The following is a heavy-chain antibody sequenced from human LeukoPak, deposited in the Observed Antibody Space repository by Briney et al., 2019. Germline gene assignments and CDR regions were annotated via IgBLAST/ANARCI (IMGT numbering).Heavy chain of an antibody. D-gene: IGHD4-17*01. J-gene: IGHJ4*02. V-gene: IGHV3-23*01. Sequence: GGSLRLSCTVSGFTFSSYAMSWVRQAPGKGLEWVSAISSTGGNTYHADSVKGRFTISRDNSKNTLYLQMNSLRVEDTAVYYCARRGESTNCGDYRFDSWGQGTLVIVSS. CDR3: ARRGESTNCGDYRFDS. CDR2: ISSTGGNT. CDR1: GFTFSSYA.